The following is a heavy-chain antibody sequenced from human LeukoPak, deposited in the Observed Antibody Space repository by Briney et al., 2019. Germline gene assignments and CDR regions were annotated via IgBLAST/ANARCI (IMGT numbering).Heavy chain of an antibody. D-gene: IGHD6-13*01. CDR1: GFTFSSYS. CDR2: ISSSSSYI. Sequence: GGSLRLSCAASGFTFSSYSMNWVRQAPGKGLEWVSSISSSSSYIYYADSVKGRFTISRDNAKNSLYLQMNSLRAEDTAVYCCARDCIAAAGLDAFDIWGQGTMVTVSS. J-gene: IGHJ3*02. V-gene: IGHV3-21*01. CDR3: ARDCIAAAGLDAFDI.